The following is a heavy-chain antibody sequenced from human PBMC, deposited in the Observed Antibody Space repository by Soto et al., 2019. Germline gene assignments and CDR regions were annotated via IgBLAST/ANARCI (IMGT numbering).Heavy chain of an antibody. V-gene: IGHV1-18*01. Sequence: QVQLVQSGAEVKKPGASVKVSCKASGYTFTSYGICWVRQAPGQGLEWMGRISGYNGDTKYAQNLQGRVTMTTDTSTSTAYMELRSLRSDDTAVYYCARDARYVPPDSWGQGTLVTVSS. J-gene: IGHJ4*02. CDR3: ARDARYVPPDS. D-gene: IGHD3-16*01. CDR2: ISGYNGDT. CDR1: GYTFTSYG.